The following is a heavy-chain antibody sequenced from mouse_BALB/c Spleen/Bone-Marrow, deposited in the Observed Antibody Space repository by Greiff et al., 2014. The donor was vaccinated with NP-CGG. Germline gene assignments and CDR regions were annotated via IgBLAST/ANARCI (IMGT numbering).Heavy chain of an antibody. CDR1: GFTFSSYG. J-gene: IGHJ4*01. CDR2: ISSGGSNT. Sequence: DVHLVESGGDLVKPGGSLKLSCAASGFTFSSYGMSWGRQTPDKRLEWVATISSGGSNTYYPDSVKGRFTISRDNAKNTLYLQMSSLKSEDTAMYYCARHQRNYAMDYWGQGTSVTVSS. CDR3: ARHQRNYAMDY. V-gene: IGHV5-6*01.